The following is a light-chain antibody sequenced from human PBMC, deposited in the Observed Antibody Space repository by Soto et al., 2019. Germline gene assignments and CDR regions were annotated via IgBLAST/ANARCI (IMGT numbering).Light chain of an antibody. Sequence: EIVLTQSPGTLSLSPGERATLSCRASQSVSSSHLAWYQQKPGLAPRLLIYGASIRATGIPDRFSGSGSGTDFTLTITRLEPEGFAVYYCQQYGSSRTFGGGTQVEIK. J-gene: IGKJ4*01. CDR3: QQYGSSRT. CDR1: QSVSSSH. CDR2: GAS. V-gene: IGKV3-20*01.